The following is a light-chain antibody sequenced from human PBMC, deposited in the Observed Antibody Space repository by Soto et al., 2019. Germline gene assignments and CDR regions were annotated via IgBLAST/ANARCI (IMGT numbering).Light chain of an antibody. CDR3: HQYLNWPQA. Sequence: ETVMTQSPATLSVSPGERATLSCRASERVGTYLAWYQKKPGQAPRLLIYDASARATGVPARFSGSGSETEFTLIISNLQPDDFAIYYCHQYLNWPQAFCQGTKVEV. CDR1: ERVGTY. CDR2: DAS. J-gene: IGKJ1*01. V-gene: IGKV3-15*01.